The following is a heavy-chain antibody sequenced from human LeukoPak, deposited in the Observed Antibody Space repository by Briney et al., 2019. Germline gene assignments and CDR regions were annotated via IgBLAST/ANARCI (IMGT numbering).Heavy chain of an antibody. CDR3: AREGTMVRGVLGYYYYYYMDV. CDR1: GFTFSSYG. V-gene: IGHV3-30*02. Sequence: GGSLRLSCAASGFTFSSYGMHWVRQAPGKGLEWVAFIRYDGSNKYYADSVKGRFTISRDNSKNTLYLQMNSLRAEDTAVYYCAREGTMVRGVLGYYYYYYMDVWGKGTTVTVSS. CDR2: IRYDGSNK. J-gene: IGHJ6*03. D-gene: IGHD3-10*01.